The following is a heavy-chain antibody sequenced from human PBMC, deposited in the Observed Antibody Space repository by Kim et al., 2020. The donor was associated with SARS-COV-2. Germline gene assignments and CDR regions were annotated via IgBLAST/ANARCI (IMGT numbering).Heavy chain of an antibody. CDR3: ASAAAFVDTAMGKLDY. Sequence: GGSLRLSCAASGFTFSSYSMHWVRQAPGKGLEWVSYISSSSSTIYYADSVKGRFTISRDNGKNTLYLQMNSLRDEDTAVYYCASAAAFVDTAMGKLDYWGQGTLVTVSS. CDR2: ISSSSSTI. CDR1: GFTFSSYS. D-gene: IGHD5-18*01. J-gene: IGHJ4*02. V-gene: IGHV3-48*02.